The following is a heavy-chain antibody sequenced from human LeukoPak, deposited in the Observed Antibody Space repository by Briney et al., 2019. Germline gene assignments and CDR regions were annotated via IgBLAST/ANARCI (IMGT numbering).Heavy chain of an antibody. CDR3: AREYYNYDSSGSSAAFDI. J-gene: IGHJ3*02. CDR1: GFTFSSYA. D-gene: IGHD3-22*01. V-gene: IGHV3-23*01. CDR2: ISGSDNST. Sequence: GGSLRLSCAASGFTFSSYAMSWVRQAPGKGLEWVSGISGSDNSTYYADSVKGRFTISRDNSKNRMYSQMNSLRAEDTAVYYCAREYYNYDSSGSSAAFDIWGQGTMVTVSS.